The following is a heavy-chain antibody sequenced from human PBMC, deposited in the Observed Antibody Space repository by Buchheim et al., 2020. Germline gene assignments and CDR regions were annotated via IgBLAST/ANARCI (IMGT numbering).Heavy chain of an antibody. J-gene: IGHJ5*02. CDR2: INPSGGST. D-gene: IGHD3-3*01. Sequence: QVQLVQSGAEVKKPGASVKVSCKASGYTFTSYYMHWVRQAPGQGLEWMGIINPSGGSTTYAQKFQGRVTMTRDTSTSTVYMELSSLRSEDTAVYYCAREGAYYDFWSGYYTYNWFDPWGQGTL. V-gene: IGHV1-46*01. CDR3: AREGAYYDFWSGYYTYNWFDP. CDR1: GYTFTSYY.